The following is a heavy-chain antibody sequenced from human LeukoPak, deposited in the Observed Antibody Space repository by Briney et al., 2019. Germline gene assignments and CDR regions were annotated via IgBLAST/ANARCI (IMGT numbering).Heavy chain of an antibody. CDR3: NRVVAAAMHLDWFDP. D-gene: IGHD2-2*01. V-gene: IGHV4-30-4*01. CDR1: GGSISSGDYY. J-gene: IGHJ5*02. Sequence: SETLSLICTVSGGSISSGDYYWSWIRQPPGKGLEWIGYIYYSGSTYYNPSLKSRVTISVDTSKNQFSLKLSSVTAADTAVYYCNRVVAAAMHLDWFDPWGQGTLVTVSS. CDR2: IYYSGST.